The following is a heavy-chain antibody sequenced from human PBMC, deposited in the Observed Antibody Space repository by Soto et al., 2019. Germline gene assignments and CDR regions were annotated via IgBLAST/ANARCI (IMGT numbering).Heavy chain of an antibody. J-gene: IGHJ5*02. CDR3: ARDGCSGGSCYIGWFAP. CDR1: GGTFSSYA. V-gene: IGHV1-69*01. CDR2: IIPIFGTA. D-gene: IGHD2-15*01. Sequence: QVQLVQSGAEVKKPGSSVKVSCKAAGGTFSSYAISLVRQAPGQGLEGMGGIIPIFGTANYAQKFQGRVTIAADDSTSTAYMELSSLRSEDTAVYYCARDGCSGGSCYIGWFAPWGQGTLVSVSS.